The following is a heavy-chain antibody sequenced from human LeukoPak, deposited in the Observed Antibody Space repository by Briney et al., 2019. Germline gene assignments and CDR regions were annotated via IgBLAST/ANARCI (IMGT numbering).Heavy chain of an antibody. CDR1: GFTVSSIY. V-gene: IGHV3-66*01. Sequence: GGSLRLSCAASGFTVSSIYMSWLRQAPGKGLEWVSVIYSGGSTYYADSVKGRFTISRDNSKNTLYLQMNSLRAEDTAVYYCARVGYSYGLAFDYWGQGTLVTVSS. J-gene: IGHJ4*02. CDR3: ARVGYSYGLAFDY. D-gene: IGHD5-18*01. CDR2: IYSGGST.